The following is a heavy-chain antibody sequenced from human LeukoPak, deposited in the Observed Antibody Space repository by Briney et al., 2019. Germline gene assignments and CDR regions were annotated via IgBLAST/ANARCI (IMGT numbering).Heavy chain of an antibody. J-gene: IGHJ6*03. V-gene: IGHV3-7*01. D-gene: IGHD2-2*01. Sequence: PGGSLRLSCAASGFTFSSYWMNWVRQAPGKGLEWVANIKQDGSEKYYVDSMKGRFTISRDNAKNSLYLQMISLRADDTAVYYCARDYQPLLYYMDVWGKGTTVTVSS. CDR1: GFTFSSYW. CDR3: ARDYQPLLYYMDV. CDR2: IKQDGSEK.